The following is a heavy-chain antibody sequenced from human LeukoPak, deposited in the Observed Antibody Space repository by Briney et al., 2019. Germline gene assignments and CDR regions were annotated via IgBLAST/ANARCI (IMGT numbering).Heavy chain of an antibody. D-gene: IGHD4-17*01. V-gene: IGHV3-30*03. CDR1: GFTFSNYG. CDR3: ATVYDDYEAFDI. CDR2: ISYDGNNK. Sequence: GRSLRLSCAASGFTFSNYGIHWVRQAPGTGLERVAVISYDGNNKYYADSVKGRFTISRDNSKNTLYLQVNSLRPEDTAVYYCATVYDDYEAFDIWGQGTMVSVSS. J-gene: IGHJ3*02.